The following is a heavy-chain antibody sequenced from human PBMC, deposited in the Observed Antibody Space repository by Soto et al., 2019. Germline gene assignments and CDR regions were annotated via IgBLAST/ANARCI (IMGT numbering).Heavy chain of an antibody. D-gene: IGHD6-19*01. CDR2: MSPHSGDT. Sequence: ASVKVSCKASGYTFTNYDINWVRQTTGQGLEWMGWMSPHSGDTGYAQRFQGRVTMTRNTAISTAYMELSSLRFEDTAIYSCAKSGTSSGWYVFFDSWGQGTLVTVSS. CDR1: GYTFTNYD. CDR3: AKSGTSSGWYVFFDS. J-gene: IGHJ4*02. V-gene: IGHV1-8*01.